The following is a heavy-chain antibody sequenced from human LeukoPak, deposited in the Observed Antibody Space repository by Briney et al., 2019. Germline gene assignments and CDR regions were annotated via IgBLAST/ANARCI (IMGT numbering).Heavy chain of an antibody. J-gene: IGHJ4*02. V-gene: IGHV3-48*01. CDR2: ISSSSSTI. Sequence: GGSLRLSCEASGFTFGDYSMNWVRQAPGKGLEWVSYISSSSSTIYYADSVRGRFTISRDNAKKSLYLRMNSLRPDDTAVYYCARDPPNWGFGYWGQGTLVTVSS. CDR1: GFTFGDYS. D-gene: IGHD7-27*01. CDR3: ARDPPNWGFGY.